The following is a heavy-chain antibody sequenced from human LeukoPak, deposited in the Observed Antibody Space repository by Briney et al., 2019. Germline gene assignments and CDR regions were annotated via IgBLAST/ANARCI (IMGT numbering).Heavy chain of an antibody. V-gene: IGHV4-4*09. Sequence: PSETLSLTCTVSGDSISSYFWSWIRQPAGKGLEWIGYIYTSGSTNYNPSLKSRVTISVDTSKNQFSLKLSSVTAADTAVYYCARLLFGDYYGSGSLNWFDPWGQGTLVTVSS. CDR1: GDSISSYF. J-gene: IGHJ5*02. D-gene: IGHD3-10*01. CDR2: IYTSGST. CDR3: ARLLFGDYYGSGSLNWFDP.